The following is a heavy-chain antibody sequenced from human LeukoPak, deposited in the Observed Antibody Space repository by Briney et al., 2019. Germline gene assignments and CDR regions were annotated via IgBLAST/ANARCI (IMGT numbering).Heavy chain of an antibody. J-gene: IGHJ4*02. CDR1: GFTFSSYE. Sequence: GGSLRLSCAASGFTFSSYEMNWVRQAPGKGLEWVSYISSSGSTIYYADSVKGRFTISRDNAKNSLYLQMNSLRAEDTAVYYCARVKSGGYYDSSGYYEEIDYWGQGTLVTVSS. CDR2: ISSSGSTI. CDR3: ARVKSGGYYDSSGYYEEIDY. V-gene: IGHV3-48*03. D-gene: IGHD3-22*01.